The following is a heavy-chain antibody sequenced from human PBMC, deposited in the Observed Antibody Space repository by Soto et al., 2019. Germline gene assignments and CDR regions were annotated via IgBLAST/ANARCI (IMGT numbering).Heavy chain of an antibody. D-gene: IGHD3-16*02. Sequence: QVQLVQSGAEVKKPGSSVKVSCKASGGTFSSYTISWVRQAPGQGLEWMGRIIPILGIANYAQKFQGRVTITADKSTGTAYMGLGSLRSEDTAVYYCGRRGEVGILGELSSYAFDIWGQGTMVTVSS. CDR2: IIPILGIA. CDR3: GRRGEVGILGELSSYAFDI. CDR1: GGTFSSYT. J-gene: IGHJ3*02. V-gene: IGHV1-69*02.